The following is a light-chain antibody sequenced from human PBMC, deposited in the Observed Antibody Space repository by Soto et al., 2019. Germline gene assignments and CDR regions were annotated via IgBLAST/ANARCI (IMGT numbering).Light chain of an antibody. CDR3: QKYNSAPWT. CDR1: QGIGNY. CDR2: AAS. Sequence: DLQMTQSPSSLSASLGDRVTITCRASQGIGNYLAWYQLQPGKVPKLLIYAASTLQSGVPSRFSGSGSGTDFTLTISSLQPEDVATYFCQKYNSAPWTFGQGTKVEI. J-gene: IGKJ1*01. V-gene: IGKV1-27*01.